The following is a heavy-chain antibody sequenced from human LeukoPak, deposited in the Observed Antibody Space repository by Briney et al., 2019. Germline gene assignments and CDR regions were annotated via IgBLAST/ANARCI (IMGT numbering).Heavy chain of an antibody. CDR1: GYTFTSYY. J-gene: IGHJ6*02. V-gene: IGHV1-46*01. D-gene: IGHD1-14*01. Sequence: ASVKVSCKASGYTFTSYYMHWVRQAPGQGLEWMGIINPSGGSTIYAQKFQGRVTMTEDTSTDTAYMELSSLRSEDTAVYYCATVTGQGYGMDVWGQGTTVTVSS. CDR2: INPSGGST. CDR3: ATVTGQGYGMDV.